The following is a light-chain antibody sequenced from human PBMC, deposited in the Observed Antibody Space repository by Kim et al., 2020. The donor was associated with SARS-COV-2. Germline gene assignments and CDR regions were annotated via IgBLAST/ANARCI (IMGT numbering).Light chain of an antibody. CDR2: DVT. CDR1: SSDVGGYNY. V-gene: IGLV2-11*01. Sequence: QSALTQPRSVSGSPGQSVTISCTGTSSDVGGYNYVSWYQQHPGKAPKLMIYDVTKRPSGVPDRFSGSESGNTASLIISGLQAEDEADYYCCSYAGSYTLWMFGGGTQLTVL. CDR3: CSYAGSYTLWM. J-gene: IGLJ3*02.